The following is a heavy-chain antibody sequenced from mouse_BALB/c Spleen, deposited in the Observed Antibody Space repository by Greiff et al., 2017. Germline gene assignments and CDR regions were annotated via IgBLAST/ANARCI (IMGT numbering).Heavy chain of an antibody. CDR3: ARNYYGSYYLDY. Sequence: DVKLQESGPGLVKPSQSLSLTCSVTGYSITSGYYWNWIRQFPGNKLEWMGYISYDGSNNYNPSLKNRISITRDTSKNQFFLKLNSVTTEDTATYYCARNYYGSYYLDYWGQGTTLTVSS. CDR1: GYSITSGYY. CDR2: ISYDGSN. J-gene: IGHJ2*01. V-gene: IGHV3-6*02. D-gene: IGHD1-1*01.